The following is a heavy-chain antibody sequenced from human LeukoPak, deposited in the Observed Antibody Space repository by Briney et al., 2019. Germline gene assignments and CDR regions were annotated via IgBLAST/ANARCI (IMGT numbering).Heavy chain of an antibody. CDR3: ARAPFGVVILPLDY. D-gene: IGHD3-3*01. V-gene: IGHV1-18*01. J-gene: IGHJ4*02. CDR1: GYTFTSYG. Sequence: ASVKVSCKASGYTFTSYGISWVRQAPGQGLEWMGWISAYNGNTNYAQKLQGRVTMTTDTSTSTAYMELRSLRSDDTAVYYCARAPFGVVILPLDYWGQGTLVTVSS. CDR2: ISAYNGNT.